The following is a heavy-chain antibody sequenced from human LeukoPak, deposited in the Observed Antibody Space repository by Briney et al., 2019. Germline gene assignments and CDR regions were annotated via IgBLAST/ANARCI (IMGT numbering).Heavy chain of an antibody. CDR3: ARLYPTWNYEANNWFDP. V-gene: IGHV5-51*01. CDR1: GYSFTSYW. J-gene: IGHJ5*02. Sequence: GESLKISCKGSGYSFTSYWIGWVRQMPGKGLEWMGIIYPGDSDTRYSPSFQGQVTISADKSISTAYLQWSSLKASDTAMYYCARLYPTWNYEANNWFDPWGQGTLVTVSS. D-gene: IGHD1-7*01. CDR2: IYPGDSDT.